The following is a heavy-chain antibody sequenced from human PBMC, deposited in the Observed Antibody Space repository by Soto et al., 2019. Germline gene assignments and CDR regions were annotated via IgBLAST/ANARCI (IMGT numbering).Heavy chain of an antibody. CDR3: ARGTPYYYGSGSYPLDY. Sequence: QVQLVESGGGVVQPGRSLRLSCAASGFTFSSYGMHWVRQAPGKGLEWGAVIWYDGSNKYYADSVKGRFTISRDNSKNTLYLQMNSLRAEDTAVYYCARGTPYYYGSGSYPLDYWGQGTLVTVSS. J-gene: IGHJ4*02. CDR1: GFTFSSYG. D-gene: IGHD3-10*01. V-gene: IGHV3-33*01. CDR2: IWYDGSNK.